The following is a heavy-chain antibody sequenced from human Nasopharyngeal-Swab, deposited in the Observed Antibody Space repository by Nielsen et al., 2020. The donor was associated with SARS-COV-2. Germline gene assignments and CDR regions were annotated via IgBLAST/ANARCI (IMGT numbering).Heavy chain of an antibody. D-gene: IGHD6-13*01. J-gene: IGHJ3*02. Sequence: GESLKISCKASGYNFATYWIGWVRQMPGEGLRWMGLIYPGDSDTRYSPSLQGQVTISADRSITTAYLQWSSLKASDTAMYYCARLHMKAASGRGAFDIGGQGTMGSVCS. CDR1: GYNFATYW. CDR2: IYPGDSDT. V-gene: IGHV5-51*01. CDR3: ARLHMKAASGRGAFDI.